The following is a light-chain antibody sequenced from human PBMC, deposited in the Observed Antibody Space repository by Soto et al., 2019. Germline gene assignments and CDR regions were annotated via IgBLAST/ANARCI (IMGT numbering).Light chain of an antibody. CDR3: QQYCSSPGPPYT. J-gene: IGKJ2*01. CDR1: QSVSSSY. Sequence: EIVLTQSPGTLSLSPGERATLSCRASQSVSSSYLAWYQQKPGQAPRLLIYGASSRATGIPDRFSGSGSETHFTFTTSRLAPVDFAVYCCQQYCSSPGPPYTFGQGTKLEIK. V-gene: IGKV3-20*01. CDR2: GAS.